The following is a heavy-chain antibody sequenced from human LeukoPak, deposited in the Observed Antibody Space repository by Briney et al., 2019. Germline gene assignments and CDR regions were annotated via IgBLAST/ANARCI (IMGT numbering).Heavy chain of an antibody. V-gene: IGHV3-53*01. Sequence: PGGSLRLSCTPSLFTASSNYMSWGRQAPGKGLEWVSVIYSGGSTYYADSVKGLFTISRDNSKKTLYLQMSRLGAEDTAVYYCARVRSGYDFNIDYWGQGTLVTVSS. CDR2: IYSGGST. J-gene: IGHJ4*02. CDR3: ARVRSGYDFNIDY. CDR1: LFTASSNY. D-gene: IGHD5-12*01.